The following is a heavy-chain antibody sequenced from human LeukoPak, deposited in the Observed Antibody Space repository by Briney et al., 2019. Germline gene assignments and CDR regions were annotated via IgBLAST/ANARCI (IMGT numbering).Heavy chain of an antibody. CDR1: GGSFSGYY. V-gene: IGHV4-34*01. J-gene: IGHJ4*02. D-gene: IGHD1-26*01. Sequence: SETLSLTCAVYGGSFSGYYWSWIRQPPGEGLEWIGEINHSGSTNYNPSLKSRVTISVDTSKNQFSLKLSSVTAADTAVYYCARVAVGAGMRFDYWGQGTLVTVSS. CDR2: INHSGST. CDR3: ARVAVGAGMRFDY.